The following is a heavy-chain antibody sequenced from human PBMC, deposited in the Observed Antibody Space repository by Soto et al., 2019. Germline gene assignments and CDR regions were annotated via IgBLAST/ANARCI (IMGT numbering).Heavy chain of an antibody. Sequence: GGSLRLSCAASGFTFSSYGMHWVRQDPGKGLEWVAVISYDGSNKYYADSVKGRFTIYRDNSKNTLYLQMNSLRAEDTAVYYCAKDLSGLRWYNDAFDIWGQGTMVTVSS. CDR2: ISYDGSNK. J-gene: IGHJ3*02. CDR1: GFTFSSYG. V-gene: IGHV3-30*18. CDR3: AKDLSGLRWYNDAFDI. D-gene: IGHD4-17*01.